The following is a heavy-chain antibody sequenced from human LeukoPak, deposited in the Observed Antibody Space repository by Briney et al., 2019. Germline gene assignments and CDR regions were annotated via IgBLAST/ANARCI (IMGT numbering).Heavy chain of an antibody. CDR2: IYTSGST. V-gene: IGHV4-61*02. CDR1: GGSISSGSYY. Sequence: TLSLTGTVSGGSISSGSYYWSWIRQPAGKGLEWIGRIYTSGSTNYNPSLKSRVTISVDTSKNQFSLKLSSVTAADTAVYYCARGGAMTPAYWGQGTLVTVSS. CDR3: ARGGAMTPAY. D-gene: IGHD4-17*01. J-gene: IGHJ4*02.